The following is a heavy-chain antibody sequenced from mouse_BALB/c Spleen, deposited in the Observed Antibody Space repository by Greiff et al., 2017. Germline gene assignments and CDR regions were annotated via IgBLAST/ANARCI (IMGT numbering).Heavy chain of an antibody. V-gene: IGHV14-3*02. CDR3: ARQNYYGSSSYWYFDV. CDR1: GFNIKDTY. CDR2: IDPANGNT. Sequence: EVQLVESGAELVKPGASVKLSCTASGFNIKDTYMHWVKQRPEQGLEWIGRIDPANGNTKYDPKFQGKATITADTSSNTAYLQLSSLTSEDTAVYYCARQNYYGSSSYWYFDVWGAGTTVTVSS. J-gene: IGHJ1*01. D-gene: IGHD1-1*01.